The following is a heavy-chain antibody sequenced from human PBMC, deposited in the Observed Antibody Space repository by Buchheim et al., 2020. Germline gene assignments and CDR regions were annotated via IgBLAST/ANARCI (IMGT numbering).Heavy chain of an antibody. J-gene: IGHJ4*02. D-gene: IGHD3-3*01. Sequence: QLQLQESGPGLVKPSETLSLTCTVSGGSISSSSYYWGWIRQPPGKGLEWIRSIYYSGSTYYNPSLKSRVTISVDTSKNQFSLKLSSVTAADTAVYYCARQDFWSGYYTGKEGTYFDYWGQGTL. V-gene: IGHV4-39*01. CDR3: ARQDFWSGYYTGKEGTYFDY. CDR2: IYYSGST. CDR1: GGSISSSSYY.